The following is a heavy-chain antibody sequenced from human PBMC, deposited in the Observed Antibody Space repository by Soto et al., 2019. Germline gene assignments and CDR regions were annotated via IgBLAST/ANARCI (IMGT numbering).Heavy chain of an antibody. CDR3: ARDRGAQIVDY. CDR1: GYTFTSYG. D-gene: IGHD3-10*01. J-gene: IGHJ4*02. V-gene: IGHV1-18*01. Sequence: QVQLVQSGAEVKKPGASVKVSCKASGYTFTSYGISWVRQAPGQGREGMGWISAYNGNTKYAQKLQGRVSMTTDTSPRTAYMELMSLRSDDTAVYYCARDRGAQIVDYWGQGTMVTVSS. CDR2: ISAYNGNT.